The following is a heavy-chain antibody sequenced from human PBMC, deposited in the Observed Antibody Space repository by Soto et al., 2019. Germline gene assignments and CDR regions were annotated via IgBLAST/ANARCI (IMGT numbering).Heavy chain of an antibody. CDR2: INGDGSST. CDR3: ARGVRGHYGKDV. V-gene: IGHV3-74*01. CDR1: GFTFSDYW. D-gene: IGHD3-10*01. Sequence: EVQLVESGGGLAQPGGSLRLSCAASGFTFSDYWIHWVRQAPGKGLMWVSRINGDGSSTNYADSVKGRFTISRDNANNKLYLQMNSLRAEDTAVYYCARGVRGHYGKDVWGQGTTVTVSS. J-gene: IGHJ6*02.